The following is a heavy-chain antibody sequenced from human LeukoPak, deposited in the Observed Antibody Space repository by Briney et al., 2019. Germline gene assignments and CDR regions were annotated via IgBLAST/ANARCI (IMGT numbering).Heavy chain of an antibody. D-gene: IGHD3-3*01. CDR2: ISGSGGST. Sequence: GGSLRLSCAASGFTFSSYAMSWVRQAPGKGLEWVSAISGSGGSTYYADSVKGRFTISRDNSKNTLYLQMNSLRAEDTAVYYCARDPIWSGYCLFDYWGQGTLVTVSS. J-gene: IGHJ4*02. CDR3: ARDPIWSGYCLFDY. V-gene: IGHV3-23*01. CDR1: GFTFSSYA.